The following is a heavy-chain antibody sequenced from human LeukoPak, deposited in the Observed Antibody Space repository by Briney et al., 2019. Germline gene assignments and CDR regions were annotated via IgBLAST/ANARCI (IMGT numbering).Heavy chain of an antibody. CDR3: AKGCLNGNVDL. CDR1: GYTFTGYD. J-gene: IGHJ5*02. D-gene: IGHD1-20*01. V-gene: IGHV1-8*01. Sequence: GASVKVSCKTSGYTFTGYDINWVRQAAGQGFEWMGWMHPNSGDTGYAHNLQGRITITRDSSTATGFMELSSLRSEDTPMYYCAKGCLNGNVDLWGQGTLVRVSS. CDR2: MHPNSGDT.